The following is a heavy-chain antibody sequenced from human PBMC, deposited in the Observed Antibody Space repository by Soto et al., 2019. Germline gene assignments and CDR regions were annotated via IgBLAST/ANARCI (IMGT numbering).Heavy chain of an antibody. J-gene: IGHJ4*02. Sequence: EVQLLESGGGLVQPGGSLGLSCAASGFTFSTYAMSWVRQAPGKGLEWVSTISATDGGTYYADSVTGRFTISRDNSKNPLALQMTSLRAGDTAVYYCANGESSGWPAFAYWGQGTLVTVSS. V-gene: IGHV3-23*01. CDR1: GFTFSTYA. D-gene: IGHD6-19*01. CDR2: ISATDGGT. CDR3: ANGESSGWPAFAY.